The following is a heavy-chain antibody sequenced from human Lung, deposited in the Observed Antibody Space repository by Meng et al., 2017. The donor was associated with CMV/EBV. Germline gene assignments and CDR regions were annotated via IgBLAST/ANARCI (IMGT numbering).Heavy chain of an antibody. CDR3: ARMRKWLGAHFDY. CDR2: IYSGGST. D-gene: IGHD6-19*01. J-gene: IGHJ4*02. V-gene: IGHV3-66*02. Sequence: GGSLRLXCAASGFTVSSNYMSWVRQAPGKGLEWVSVIYSGGSTYYADSVKGRFTISRDNSKNTLYLQMNSLRAEDTAVYYCARMRKWLGAHFDYLGQGTLVTSSS. CDR1: GFTVSSNY.